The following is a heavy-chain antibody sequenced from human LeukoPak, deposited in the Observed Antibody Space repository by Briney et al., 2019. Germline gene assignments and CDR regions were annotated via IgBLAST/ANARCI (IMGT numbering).Heavy chain of an antibody. CDR3: ARESMVRGVTFDY. Sequence: SETLSLTCTVSGGSISSYYWSWIRQPPGKGLEWIGYIYYSGSTNYNPSLKSRVTISVDTSKNQFSLKLSSLTAAHTAVYYCARESMVRGVTFDYWGQGTLASVSS. D-gene: IGHD3-10*01. V-gene: IGHV4-59*01. J-gene: IGHJ4*02. CDR1: GGSISSYY. CDR2: IYYSGST.